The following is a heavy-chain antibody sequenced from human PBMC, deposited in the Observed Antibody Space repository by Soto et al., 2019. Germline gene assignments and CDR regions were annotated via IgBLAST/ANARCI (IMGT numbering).Heavy chain of an antibody. CDR2: ISGDGNNA. CDR1: GFTFSSFW. D-gene: IGHD3-3*01. Sequence: EVQLVESGGGLVQPGGSLRLSCAASGFTFSSFWMHWVRQGPGKGLVWVSRISGDGNNAVYADSVKGRFTLSRDNAKNTLDLQMNSVSTHDSSLYYRVLNRRSFLRDGVDYSGPGILVTVSS. V-gene: IGHV3-74*01. CDR3: VLNRRSFLRDGVDY. J-gene: IGHJ4*02.